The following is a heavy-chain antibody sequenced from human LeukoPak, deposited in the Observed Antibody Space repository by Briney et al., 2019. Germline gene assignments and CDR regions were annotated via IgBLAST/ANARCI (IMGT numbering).Heavy chain of an antibody. J-gene: IGHJ4*02. CDR2: ISADSSYI. V-gene: IGHV3-21*01. CDR3: ARGAPPDY. CDR1: GFTFSSYS. Sequence: PGGFLRLSCAASGFTFSSYSMNWVRQAPGKGLEWVSCISADSSYIYYADSVKGRFTISRDNARNSLYLQMNSLRAEDTAVYYCARGAPPDYWGQGTLVTVSS.